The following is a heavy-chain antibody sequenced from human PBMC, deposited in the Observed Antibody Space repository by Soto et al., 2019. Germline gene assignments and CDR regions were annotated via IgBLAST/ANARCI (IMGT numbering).Heavy chain of an antibody. Sequence: PSETLSLTCTVSGGPISSWYWSWIRQPPGKGLEWIGYIYYSGSTNYNPSLKSRVTISVDTSKNQFSLKLNSMTAADTAVYYCARHNYGSGSTYFDYWGQGTLVTVSS. CDR3: ARHNYGSGSTYFDY. V-gene: IGHV4-59*08. CDR1: GGPISSWY. J-gene: IGHJ4*02. CDR2: IYYSGST. D-gene: IGHD3-10*01.